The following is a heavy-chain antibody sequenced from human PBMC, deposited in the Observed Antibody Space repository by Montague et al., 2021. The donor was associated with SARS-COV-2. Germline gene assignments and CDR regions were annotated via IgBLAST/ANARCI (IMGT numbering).Heavy chain of an antibody. V-gene: IGHV4-39*02. Sequence: SETLSLTCTVSGGSISSSNYYWDWIRQPPGKGLEWIGSIYDSGSTYYNPSLKSRVTISVDTSKNHFSLKLNSVTAADTAVYYCARRGRKLLPVATTIGGFDILGQGTMVTVPS. J-gene: IGHJ3*02. D-gene: IGHD5-12*01. CDR1: GGSISSSNYY. CDR3: ARRGRKLLPVATTIGGFDI. CDR2: IYDSGST.